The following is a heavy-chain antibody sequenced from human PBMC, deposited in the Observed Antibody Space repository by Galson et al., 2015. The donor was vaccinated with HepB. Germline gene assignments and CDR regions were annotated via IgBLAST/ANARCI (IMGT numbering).Heavy chain of an antibody. J-gene: IGHJ3*02. CDR3: ARDSGGYYHAFDI. CDR1: GFTFSRYW. D-gene: IGHD3-22*01. V-gene: IGHV3-7*01. CDR2: IKYDGSEE. Sequence: SLRLSCAASGFTFSRYWMSWVRQAPGKGLEWVANIKYDGSEEFYVVSVKGRFTISRDNAKNSLYLQMNSLRAEDTSVYYCARDSGGYYHAFDIWGQGTMVTVSS.